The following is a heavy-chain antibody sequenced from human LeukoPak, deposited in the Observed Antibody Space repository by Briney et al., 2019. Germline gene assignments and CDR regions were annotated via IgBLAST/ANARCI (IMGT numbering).Heavy chain of an antibody. CDR2: IYYSGST. CDR1: GGSISSSSYY. Sequence: SKTLSLTCTVSGGSISSSSYYWGWIRQPPGKGLEWIGSIYYSGSTYYNPSLKSRVTISVDTSKNQFSLKLSSVTAADTAVFYCARAFYSSSWYHKEDFFDYWGQGTLVTVSS. V-gene: IGHV4-39*07. J-gene: IGHJ4*02. D-gene: IGHD6-13*01. CDR3: ARAFYSSSWYHKEDFFDY.